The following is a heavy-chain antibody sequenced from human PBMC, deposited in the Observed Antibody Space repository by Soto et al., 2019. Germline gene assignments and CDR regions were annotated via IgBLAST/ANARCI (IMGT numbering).Heavy chain of an antibody. J-gene: IGHJ6*02. CDR2: IYYSGST. CDR3: ALGEDAFFYYGLDV. CDR1: GAPITINY. Sequence: SETLSLTCTVSGAPITINYWSWIRQAPGKGLEWIGYIYYSGSTTYNPSLKSRVTMSADTSKDQFSLKLNSVTAADTAVYYCALGEDAFFYYGLDVWGQGITVTVSS. V-gene: IGHV4-59*01.